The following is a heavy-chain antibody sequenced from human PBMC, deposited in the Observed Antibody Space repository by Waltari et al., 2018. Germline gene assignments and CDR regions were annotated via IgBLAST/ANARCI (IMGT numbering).Heavy chain of an antibody. J-gene: IGHJ5*02. CDR3: AREARASGYNS. D-gene: IGHD5-12*01. CDR1: GGSISSYY. V-gene: IGHV4-59*01. CDR2: IYYSGST. Sequence: QVQLQESGPGLVKPSETLSLTCTVPGGSISSYYWRWIRQPPGKGLEWIGYIYYSGSTNYNPSLKSRVTISVDTSKNQFSLKLSSVTAADTAVYYCAREARASGYNSWGQGTLVTVSS.